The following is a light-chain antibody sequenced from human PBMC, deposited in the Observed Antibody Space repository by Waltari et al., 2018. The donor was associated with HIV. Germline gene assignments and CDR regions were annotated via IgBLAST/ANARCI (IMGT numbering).Light chain of an antibody. J-gene: IGKJ2*01. Sequence: DIQVTQSPSPLSASLGGRVTIACRASQNITTFLNWYQQRPGRAPQLLIYTTSNLQSGTPSRFRGSGSGTDFVLTLTNLQPEDSATYFCQQSYRMPYTFGQGTK. CDR2: TTS. CDR3: QQSYRMPYT. CDR1: QNITTF. V-gene: IGKV1-39*01.